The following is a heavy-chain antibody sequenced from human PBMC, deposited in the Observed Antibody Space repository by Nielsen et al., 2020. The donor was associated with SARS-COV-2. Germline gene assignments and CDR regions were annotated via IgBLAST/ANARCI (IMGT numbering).Heavy chain of an antibody. D-gene: IGHD3-3*01. J-gene: IGHJ5*02. Sequence: SETLSLTCTVSGGSISSSSYYWGWIRQPPGKGLEWIGSIYYSGSTYYNPSLKSRVTISVDTSKNQFSLKLSSVTAADTAVYYCARHLSITIFGVVISPAWFDPWGQRTLVTVSS. CDR1: GGSISSSSYY. CDR3: ARHLSITIFGVVISPAWFDP. CDR2: IYYSGST. V-gene: IGHV4-39*01.